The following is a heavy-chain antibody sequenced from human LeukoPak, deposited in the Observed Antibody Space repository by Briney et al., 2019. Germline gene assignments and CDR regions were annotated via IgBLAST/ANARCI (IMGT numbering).Heavy chain of an antibody. CDR1: GDSISPYY. V-gene: IGHV4-59*08. D-gene: IGHD6-13*01. Sequence: SETLSLTCTVSGDSISPYYWSWIRQPPGKGLEWVGYFFYRGSTNYNASLKSRVTISLDTSKNQFSLKLSSVTAADTAVYYCASHIVLAAAGTGGMDVWGQGTTVTVSS. CDR2: FFYRGST. J-gene: IGHJ6*02. CDR3: ASHIVLAAAGTGGMDV.